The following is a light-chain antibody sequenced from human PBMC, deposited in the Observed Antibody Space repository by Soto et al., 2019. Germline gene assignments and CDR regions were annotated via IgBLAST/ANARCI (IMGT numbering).Light chain of an antibody. CDR2: GAS. CDR3: HQYNMWPPLI. Sequence: EIVMTQSPATLSVSPGESATLSCRASQSVRSNLAWYQQKPGQAPRLLIYGASTRATGIPARFSGSGSGTEFTLNISGLQSEDFSVYYCHQYNMWPPLIFGGGTKVEIK. J-gene: IGKJ4*01. V-gene: IGKV3-15*01. CDR1: QSVRSN.